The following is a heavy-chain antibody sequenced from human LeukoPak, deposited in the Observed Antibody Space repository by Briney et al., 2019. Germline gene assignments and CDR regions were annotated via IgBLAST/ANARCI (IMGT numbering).Heavy chain of an antibody. CDR3: ARDRGYCSGGSCYVWFDP. V-gene: IGHV4-34*01. Sequence: SETLSLTCAVYGGSFSGYYWSWIRQPPGKGLEWIGEINHSGSTNYNPSLKSRVTISVDTSKNQFSLKLSSVTAADTAVYYCARDRGYCSGGSCYVWFDPWGQGTLVTVSS. J-gene: IGHJ5*02. D-gene: IGHD2-15*01. CDR2: INHSGST. CDR1: GGSFSGYY.